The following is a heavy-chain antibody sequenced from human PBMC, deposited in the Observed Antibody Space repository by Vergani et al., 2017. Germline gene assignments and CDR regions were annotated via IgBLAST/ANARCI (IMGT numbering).Heavy chain of an antibody. CDR1: GFSLSTSGVG. V-gene: IGHV2-5*01. Sequence: QVTLKESGPVLVKPTQTLTLTCTFSGFSLSTSGVGVGWIRQPPGKALEWLALIYWNDDKRYSPSLKSRLTITKDTSKNQVVLTMTNMDPVDTATYYCAHSPAADDAFDTWGQGTMVTVSS. CDR2: IYWNDDK. D-gene: IGHD6-13*01. CDR3: AHSPAADDAFDT. J-gene: IGHJ3*02.